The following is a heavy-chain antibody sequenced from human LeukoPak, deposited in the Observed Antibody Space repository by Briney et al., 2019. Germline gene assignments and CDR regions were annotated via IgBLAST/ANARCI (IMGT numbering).Heavy chain of an antibody. D-gene: IGHD6-13*01. CDR1: GFTFSSYA. J-gene: IGHJ4*02. Sequence: GGSLRLSCAASGFTFSSYAMSWVRQAPGKGLEWVSAISGSGGSTYYPDSVKGRFTISRDNSKNTLYLQMNSLRAEDTAVYYCAKGFGYSSSWYGNYFDYWGQGTLVTVSS. CDR3: AKGFGYSSSWYGNYFDY. CDR2: ISGSGGST. V-gene: IGHV3-23*01.